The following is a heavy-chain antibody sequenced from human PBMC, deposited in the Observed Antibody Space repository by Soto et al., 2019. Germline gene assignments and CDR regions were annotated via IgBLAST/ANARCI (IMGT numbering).Heavy chain of an antibody. Sequence: QVQLVQSGAEVKKPGASVKVSCKTSGYIFTAYSMHWVRQAPGQGLEWMGVVNPSGGSAHYAQSFEGRVTLTRDTSTSTFYMALSSLRSEDTAVYDCAREENCRGGTCYSEYFHHWGQGTLVTESS. J-gene: IGHJ1*01. CDR1: GYIFTAYS. CDR3: AREENCRGGTCYSEYFHH. CDR2: VNPSGGSA. D-gene: IGHD2-15*01. V-gene: IGHV1-46*01.